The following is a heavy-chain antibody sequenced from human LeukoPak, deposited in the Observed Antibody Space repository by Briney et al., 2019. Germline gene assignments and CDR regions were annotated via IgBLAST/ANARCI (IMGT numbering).Heavy chain of an antibody. V-gene: IGHV4-38-2*01. J-gene: IGHJ4*02. CDR1: GYSISSGYS. CDR2: IYSSGST. Sequence: KTSETLSLTCAVSGYSISSGYSWDWIRQSPGKGLEWIANIYSSGSTYYNPSLKSRVTISVDTSKNQFSLSLNSVTAADTAVYYCARRKTLFWYFDYWGQGTLVTVSS. CDR3: ARRKTLFWYFDY. D-gene: IGHD3-3*01.